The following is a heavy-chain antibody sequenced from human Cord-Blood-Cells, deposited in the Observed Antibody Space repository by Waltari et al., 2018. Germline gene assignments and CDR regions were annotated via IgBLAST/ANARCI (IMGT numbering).Heavy chain of an antibody. CDR2: MNPNSGNT. CDR1: GYTFTSSD. D-gene: IGHD4-4*01. J-gene: IGHJ3*02. Sequence: QVQLVQSGAEVKKPRASVKVSCKASGYTFTSSDSKWVRQATGQALEWMGWMNPNSGNTGYAQKFQGRVTMTRNTSISTAYMELSSLRSEDTAVYYCARGDPTVTTAFDIWGQGTMVTVSS. CDR3: ARGDPTVTTAFDI. V-gene: IGHV1-8*01.